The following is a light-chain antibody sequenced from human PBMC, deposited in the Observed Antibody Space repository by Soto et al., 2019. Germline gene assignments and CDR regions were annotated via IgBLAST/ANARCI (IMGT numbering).Light chain of an antibody. J-gene: IGLJ2*01. V-gene: IGLV2-14*01. CDR1: SSDVGGYNY. CDR2: EVS. CDR3: SSSTSSSTHYVV. Sequence: QSALTQPASVSGSLGQSITISCTGTSSDVGGYNYVSWYQQHPGKAPKLMIYEVSNRPSGVSNRFSGSKSGNTASLTISGLQAEDEADYYCSSSTSSSTHYVVFGGGTKVTVL.